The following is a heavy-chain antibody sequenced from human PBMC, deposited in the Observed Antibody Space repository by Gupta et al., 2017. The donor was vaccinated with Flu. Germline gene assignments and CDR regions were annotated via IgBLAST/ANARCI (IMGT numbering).Heavy chain of an antibody. Sequence: QVHLVQSGSEVKKPGASVKLSCKTSGFTFTTYSLYWVRQAPGQSLEWMGWINAANGDTRYSQTFQDRVTITRDTSASSVYMELKSLRSEDTGVYYCARFFASLDYWGQGALVTVSS. CDR2: INAANGDT. CDR1: GFTFTTYS. J-gene: IGHJ4*02. V-gene: IGHV1-3*01. CDR3: ARFFASLDY.